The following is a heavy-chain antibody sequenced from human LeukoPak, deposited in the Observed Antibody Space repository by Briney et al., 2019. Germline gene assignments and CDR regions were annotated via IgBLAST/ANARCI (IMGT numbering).Heavy chain of an antibody. D-gene: IGHD1-7*01. CDR3: ARDGWNWGFDP. Sequence: PGGSLRLSCAASGFTFSSYAMSWVRQAPGKGLEWVSVIYSGGSTYYADSVKGRFTISRDNSKNTLYLQMNSLRAEDTAVYYCARDGWNWGFDPWGQGTLVTVSS. V-gene: IGHV3-53*01. J-gene: IGHJ5*02. CDR2: IYSGGST. CDR1: GFTFSSYA.